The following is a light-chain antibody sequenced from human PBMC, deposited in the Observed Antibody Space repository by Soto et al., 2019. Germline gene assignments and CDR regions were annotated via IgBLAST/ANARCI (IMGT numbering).Light chain of an antibody. CDR2: DVT. J-gene: IGLJ1*01. CDR3: CSYAGDFYV. Sequence: QSGLTQPRSVSGSPGQSVAISCNGTTSDVGGYDYVSWYQQHPGKAPELIIFDVTKRPSGVPDRFSGSKSGNTASLTISGLQAEDEADYFCCSYAGDFYVFGSGTKVTVL. V-gene: IGLV2-11*01. CDR1: TSDVGGYDY.